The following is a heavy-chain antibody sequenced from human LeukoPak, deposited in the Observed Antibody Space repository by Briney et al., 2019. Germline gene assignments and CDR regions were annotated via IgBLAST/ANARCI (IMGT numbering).Heavy chain of an antibody. D-gene: IGHD2-21*02. V-gene: IGHV1-69*04. CDR3: ARSIVVVTAKPKYYFDY. Sequence: SVKVSCKASGGTFSSYAISWVRQAPGQGLEWMGRIIPILGIANYAQKFQGRVTITADKSTSTAYMELSSLRSEDTAVYYCARSIVVVTAKPKYYFDYWGQGTLVTVSS. CDR2: IIPILGIA. CDR1: GGTFSSYA. J-gene: IGHJ4*02.